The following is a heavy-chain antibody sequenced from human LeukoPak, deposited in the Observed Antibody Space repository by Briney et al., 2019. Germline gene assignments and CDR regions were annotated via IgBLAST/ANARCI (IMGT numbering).Heavy chain of an antibody. CDR1: GGSIGSGGYY. CDR3: ARERYTDFDC. V-gene: IGHV4-31*03. Sequence: ASETLSLTCTVSGGSIGSGGYYWSWIRQHPGKGLEWIGYIYYGVSTYYNPSSGSTYYNPSLKSRVAISVDTSKNQFSLKLSSVTAADTAVYYCARERYTDFDCWGQGTLVTVSS. D-gene: IGHD3-9*01. J-gene: IGHJ4*02. CDR2: IYYGVSTYYNPSSGST.